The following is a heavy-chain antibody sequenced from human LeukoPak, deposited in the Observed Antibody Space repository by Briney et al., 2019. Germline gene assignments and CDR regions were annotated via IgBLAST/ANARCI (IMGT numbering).Heavy chain of an antibody. CDR1: GFTFSNYG. CDR3: AKEQYSSSWFFDY. CDR2: IRYDGSNK. J-gene: IGHJ4*02. Sequence: GGSLRLSCAASGFTFSNYGMHWVRQAPGKGLEWVAFIRYDGSNKYYADSVKGRFTISRDNSKNTLYLQMNSLRAEDTAVCYCAKEQYSSSWFFDYWGQGTLVTVSS. V-gene: IGHV3-30*02. D-gene: IGHD6-13*01.